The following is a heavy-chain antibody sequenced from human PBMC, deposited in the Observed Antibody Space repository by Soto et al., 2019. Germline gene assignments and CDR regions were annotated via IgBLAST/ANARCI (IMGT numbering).Heavy chain of an antibody. CDR3: ARHVGSNYIDF. Sequence: DVQLVQSGAEARKPGASLKISCQGSGYNFSNYWIAWVRQMPGKGLEWMGFIYPGDSDTRYNPSFQGQVTIAADKSVNTAFLQWSSLKASDTAIYYCARHVGSNYIDFWGQGTLVTVSS. D-gene: IGHD1-26*01. V-gene: IGHV5-51*01. CDR2: IYPGDSDT. J-gene: IGHJ4*02. CDR1: GYNFSNYW.